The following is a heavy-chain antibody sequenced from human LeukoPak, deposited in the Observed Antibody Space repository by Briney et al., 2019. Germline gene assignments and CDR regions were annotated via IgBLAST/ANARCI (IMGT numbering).Heavy chain of an antibody. D-gene: IGHD6-19*01. J-gene: IGHJ5*02. CDR1: GSSISSSNW. V-gene: IGHV4-4*02. CDR3: ARVGSKDQWLALGWCLFDP. CDR2: IYHSGST. Sequence: KASGTLSLTCAVSGSSISSSNWWSWVRQPPGKGLEWIGEIYHSGSTNYNPSLKSRVTISVDKSKNHFSLNLSSVTAADTAVYYCARVGSKDQWLALGWCLFDPWGQGTLVTVSS.